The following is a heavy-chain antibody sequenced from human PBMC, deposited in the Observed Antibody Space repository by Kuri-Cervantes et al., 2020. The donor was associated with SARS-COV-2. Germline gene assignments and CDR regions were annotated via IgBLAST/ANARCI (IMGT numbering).Heavy chain of an antibody. J-gene: IGHJ4*02. CDR2: LKTNSGNT. D-gene: IGHD2-21*01. V-gene: IGHV1-8*02. CDR3: YCAPKEGFDS. Sequence: ASVKVSCKASGGTFSSYAISWVRQAPGQGLEWMGMLKTNSGNTLYAQIFQDRVTMTRDTSTSTAYMELSSLTSEDTAIYYCYCAPKEGFDSWGQGTLVTVSS. CDR1: GGTFSSYA.